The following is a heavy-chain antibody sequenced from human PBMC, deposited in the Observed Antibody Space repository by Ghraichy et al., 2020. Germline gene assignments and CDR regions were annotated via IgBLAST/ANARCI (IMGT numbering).Heavy chain of an antibody. CDR1: GFSFDKYW. CDR3: ARVPFDTTGYYFDF. V-gene: IGHV3-7*01. D-gene: IGHD3-22*01. Sequence: GGSLRLSCAASGFSFDKYWMSWVRQAPGKGLEWVANMKQDGSEKYYGDSVKGRFIISRDNAKMSLYLRMNSLRPDDTALYFCARVPFDTTGYYFDFWGQGILVTVSS. J-gene: IGHJ4*02. CDR2: MKQDGSEK.